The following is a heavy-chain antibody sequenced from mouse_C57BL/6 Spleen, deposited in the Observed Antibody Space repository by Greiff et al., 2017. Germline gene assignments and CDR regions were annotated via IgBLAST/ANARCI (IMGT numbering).Heavy chain of an antibody. Sequence: EVQLQQSGPELVKPGASVKISCKASGYSFTGYYMNWVKQSPEKSLEWIGEFNPSTGGTTYNQKFKAKATLTVDKSSSTAYMQLKSLPSEDSAVYYCARYAMDYWGQGTSVTVSS. CDR1: GYSFTGYY. J-gene: IGHJ4*01. CDR2: FNPSTGGT. CDR3: ARYAMDY. V-gene: IGHV1-42*01.